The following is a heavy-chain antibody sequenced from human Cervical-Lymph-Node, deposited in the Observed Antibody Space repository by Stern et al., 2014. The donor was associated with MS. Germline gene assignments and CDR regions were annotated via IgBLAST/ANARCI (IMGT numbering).Heavy chain of an antibody. D-gene: IGHD2-8*01. CDR1: GYTFAHHP. CDR2: INPYDGGT. V-gene: IGHV1-2*02. CDR3: AREVLTAVHDAFDF. J-gene: IGHJ3*01. Sequence: QVQLVQSGAEMRKPGASMQVSCKASGYTFAHHPIHWVRRAPGQGLEWLGWINPYDGGTNYAEKFQGRVTMASDTSITTASLELTSLRSDDTAVYYCAREVLTAVHDAFDFWGQGTMLTVSS.